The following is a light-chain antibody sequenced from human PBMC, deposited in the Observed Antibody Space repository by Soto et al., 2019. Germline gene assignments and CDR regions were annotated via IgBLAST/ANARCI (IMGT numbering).Light chain of an antibody. V-gene: IGLV1-44*01. CDR2: TND. J-gene: IGLJ2*01. CDR3: AAWDDSLSGLI. CDR1: HSNIGANT. Sequence: QSVLSQPPSASGTPGQRVSLSCSGSHSNIGANTVNWYQHVPGAAPTLLIYTNDQRPSGVAGRLSGSKSGTSAALAISGRQSDDEGHYYCAAWDDSLSGLIFGGGTKLTVL.